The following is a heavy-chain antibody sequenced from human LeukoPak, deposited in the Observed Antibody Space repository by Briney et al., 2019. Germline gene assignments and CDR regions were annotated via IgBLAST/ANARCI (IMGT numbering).Heavy chain of an antibody. D-gene: IGHD3-9*01. Sequence: PWETLSLTCTVSGGSIRSSNYYWGWIRRPPGKGLEWIGNIYFSGCTYYSPSLRSRVTLSEGTSNNRVFLELSSVTAAGTAVYFCARRISDYDISDAFDIWGQGTMVTVSS. J-gene: IGHJ3*02. CDR1: GGSIRSSNYY. V-gene: IGHV4-39*01. CDR2: IYFSGCT. CDR3: ARRISDYDISDAFDI.